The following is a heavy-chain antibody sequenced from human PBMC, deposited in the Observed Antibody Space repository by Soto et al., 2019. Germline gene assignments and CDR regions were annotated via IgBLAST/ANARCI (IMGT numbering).Heavy chain of an antibody. CDR1: GFTFSSYA. CDR2: ISGSGGST. CDR3: AKAPDYGGKHYYGMDV. J-gene: IGHJ6*02. Sequence: EVQLLESGGGLVQPGGSLRLSCAASGFTFSSYAMSWVRQAPGKGLEWVSAISGSGGSTYYADSVKGRFTISRDNSKNPLYLQMNSLRAEDTAVYYCAKAPDYGGKHYYGMDVWGQGTTVTVSS. V-gene: IGHV3-23*01. D-gene: IGHD4-17*01.